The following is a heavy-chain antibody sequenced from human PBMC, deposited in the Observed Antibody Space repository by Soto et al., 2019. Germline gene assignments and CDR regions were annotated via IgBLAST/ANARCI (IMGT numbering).Heavy chain of an antibody. CDR1: GGSFSGYY. V-gene: IGHV4-34*01. D-gene: IGHD6-13*01. Sequence: SETLSLTCAVYGGSFSGYYWSWIRQPPGKGLEWIGEINHSGSTNYNPSLKSRVTISVDTSKNQFSLKLSSVTAADTAVYYCARGPSLMARQQLAYYYYYGMDVWGQGTTVTVSS. J-gene: IGHJ6*02. CDR3: ARGPSLMARQQLAYYYYYGMDV. CDR2: INHSGST.